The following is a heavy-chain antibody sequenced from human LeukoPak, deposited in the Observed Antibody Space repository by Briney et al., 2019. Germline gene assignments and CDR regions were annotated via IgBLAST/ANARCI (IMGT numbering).Heavy chain of an antibody. Sequence: SETLSLTCTVSGGSINNYWSWIRQPPGKGLEWIGNIYYSGSTNYSPSLKSRVTISVDTSKNQFSLKLSSATAADTAVYYCARVIYDSSGYHPTIDYWGQGTLVTVSS. J-gene: IGHJ4*02. D-gene: IGHD3-22*01. V-gene: IGHV4-59*01. CDR1: GGSINNY. CDR2: IYYSGST. CDR3: ARVIYDSSGYHPTIDY.